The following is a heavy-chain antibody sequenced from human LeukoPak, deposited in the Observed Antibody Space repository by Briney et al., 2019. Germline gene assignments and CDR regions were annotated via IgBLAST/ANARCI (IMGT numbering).Heavy chain of an antibody. V-gene: IGHV3-30-3*01. J-gene: IGHJ1*01. CDR2: ISYDGSNK. CDR3: ARDPLQFPRYSSSWYLGEYFQH. Sequence: PGGSLRLSCAASGFTFSSYAMHWVRQAPGKGLEWVAVISYDGSNKYYADSVKGRFTISRDNSKNTLYLQMNSLRAEDTAVYYCARDPLQFPRYSSSWYLGEYFQHWGQGTLVTVSS. CDR1: GFTFSSYA. D-gene: IGHD6-13*01.